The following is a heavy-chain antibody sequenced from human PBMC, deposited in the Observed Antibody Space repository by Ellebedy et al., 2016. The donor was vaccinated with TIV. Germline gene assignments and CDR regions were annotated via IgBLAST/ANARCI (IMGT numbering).Heavy chain of an antibody. J-gene: IGHJ3*01. CDR3: ARDPVGVGPAFDV. Sequence: PGGSLRLSCTASGFSFSSFAMSWARQASGKGLEWVSHISDDGFSTYNVDSVKGRFTISRDNSKDTLFLQMNSLRAEDTAIYFCARDPVGVGPAFDVWGQGTMVTVSS. CDR2: ISDDGFST. CDR1: GFSFSSFA. V-gene: IGHV3-23*01. D-gene: IGHD4-23*01.